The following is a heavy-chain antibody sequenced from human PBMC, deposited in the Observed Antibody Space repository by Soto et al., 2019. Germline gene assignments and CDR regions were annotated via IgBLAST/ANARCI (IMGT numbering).Heavy chain of an antibody. CDR1: GFSLSNYW. J-gene: IGHJ6*02. V-gene: IGHV3-74*01. Sequence: GGSLRLSCAVSGFSLSNYWMHWVRQDPEKGLVWVSRINSDGRSTSYADSVKGRFTISRDNAKNTLYLHIDSLRAEDTAVYYCARGGRYRENYYFGMDVWGQGTTVTVSS. CDR2: INSDGRST. D-gene: IGHD1-26*01. CDR3: ARGGRYRENYYFGMDV.